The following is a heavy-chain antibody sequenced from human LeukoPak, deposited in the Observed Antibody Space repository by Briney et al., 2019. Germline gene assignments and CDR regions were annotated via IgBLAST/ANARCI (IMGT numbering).Heavy chain of an antibody. V-gene: IGHV3-30*18. D-gene: IGHD6-19*01. CDR2: ISYDGSNK. J-gene: IGHJ4*02. CDR1: GFTFSSYG. CDR3: AKDYSSGWYGPAFDY. Sequence: GRSLRLSCAASGFTFSSYGMHWVRQAPGKGLEGVAVISYDGSNKYYADSVKGRFTISRDNSKNTLYLQMNSLRAEDTAVYYCAKDYSSGWYGPAFDYWGQGTLVTVSS.